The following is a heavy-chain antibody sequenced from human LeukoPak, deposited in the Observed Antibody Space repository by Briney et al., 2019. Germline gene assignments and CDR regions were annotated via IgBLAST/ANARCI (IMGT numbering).Heavy chain of an antibody. CDR3: ARETIAAAETSDY. CDR2: IYTGGST. Sequence: SETLSLTCTVSGGSISSGSYYWSWIRQPAGKGLEWIGRIYTGGSTNYNPSLKSRVTISVDTSKNQFSLKLSSVTAADTAVYYCARETIAAAETSDYWGQGTLVTVSS. J-gene: IGHJ4*02. D-gene: IGHD6-13*01. CDR1: GGSISSGSYY. V-gene: IGHV4-61*02.